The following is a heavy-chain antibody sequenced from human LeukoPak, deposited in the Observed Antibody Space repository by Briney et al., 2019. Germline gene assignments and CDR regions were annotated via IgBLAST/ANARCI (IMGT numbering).Heavy chain of an antibody. CDR1: GGTFSSYA. J-gene: IGHJ4*02. CDR2: IIPIFGTA. D-gene: IGHD2-2*02. V-gene: IGHV1-69*05. Sequence: ASVKVSCKASGGTFSSYAISWVRQAPGQGLEWMGRIIPIFGTANYAQKSQGRVTITTDESTSTAYMELSSLRSEDTAVYYCARHRPAAAIPYYFDYWGQGTLVTVSS. CDR3: ARHRPAAAIPYYFDY.